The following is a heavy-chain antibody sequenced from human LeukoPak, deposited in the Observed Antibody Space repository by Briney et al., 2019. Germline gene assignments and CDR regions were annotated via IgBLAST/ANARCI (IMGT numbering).Heavy chain of an antibody. CDR3: FFIKVGGDY. J-gene: IGHJ4*02. Sequence: GGSLRLSCAASGFTFSCYEMNWVRQAPGKGLEWVSYISSSGSTIYYADSVKGRFTISRDNAKNSLYLQMNSLRAEDTAVYYCFFIKVGGDYWGQGTLVTVSS. CDR1: GFTFSCYE. V-gene: IGHV3-48*03. CDR2: ISSSGSTI.